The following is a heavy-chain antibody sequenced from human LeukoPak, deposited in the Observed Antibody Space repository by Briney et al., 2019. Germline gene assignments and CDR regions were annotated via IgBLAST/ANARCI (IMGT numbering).Heavy chain of an antibody. CDR1: GFTVSSNY. J-gene: IGHJ4*02. D-gene: IGHD3-10*01. Sequence: PGGSLRLSCAASGFTVSSNYMSWVRQAPGKGLEWVSVIYSGGSTYYADYVKGRFTISRDNSKNTLYLQLNSLRAEDTAVYYCAREAVTYGSGADPLDYWGQGTLVTVSS. CDR2: IYSGGST. V-gene: IGHV3-66*01. CDR3: AREAVTYGSGADPLDY.